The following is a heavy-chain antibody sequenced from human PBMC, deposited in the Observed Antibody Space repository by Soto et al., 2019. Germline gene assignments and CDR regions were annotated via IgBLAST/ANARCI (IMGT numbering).Heavy chain of an antibody. Sequence: QVQLVESGGGVVQPGRSLRLSCAASGFTFSSYGMHWVRQAPGKGLEWVAVISYDGSNKYYADSVKGRFTISRDNSKNALYLQLTSLRAEDTAVYYSAKDRRPNYYYGMDGWGQGTTVTVSS. J-gene: IGHJ6*02. D-gene: IGHD6-25*01. CDR1: GFTFSSYG. V-gene: IGHV3-30*18. CDR3: AKDRRPNYYYGMDG. CDR2: ISYDGSNK.